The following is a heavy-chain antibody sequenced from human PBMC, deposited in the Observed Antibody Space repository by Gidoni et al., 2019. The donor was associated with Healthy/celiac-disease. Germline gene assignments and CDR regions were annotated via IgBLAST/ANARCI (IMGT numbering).Heavy chain of an antibody. V-gene: IGHV3-15*01. Sequence: EVQLVESGGGLVKPGGSLRLSCAASGFTFSNAWMSWVRQAPGKGVEWVGRIKSKTDGGTTDYAAPVKGRFTISRDDSKNTLYLQMNSLKTEDTAVYYCTTDEYEGYSYGYAFDIWGQGTMVTVSS. CDR1: GFTFSNAW. CDR2: IKSKTDGGTT. J-gene: IGHJ3*02. D-gene: IGHD5-18*01. CDR3: TTDEYEGYSYGYAFDI.